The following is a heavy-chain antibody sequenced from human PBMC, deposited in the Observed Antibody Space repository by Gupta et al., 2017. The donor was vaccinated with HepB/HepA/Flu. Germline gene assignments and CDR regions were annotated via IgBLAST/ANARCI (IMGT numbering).Heavy chain of an antibody. J-gene: IGHJ4*02. Sequence: EVQLFESGGGLVQPGGSLRLSCAASGFTFSSYAMSWVRQAPGKGLEWVSAISGSGGRTYYADAVKGRFTFSRDNSKNTLYLQMQRPRGEDTAVYYYAKERSWRQEPFVYGGQGTMVTVCS. CDR2: ISGSGGRT. V-gene: IGHV3-23*01. CDR1: GFTFSSYA. CDR3: AKERSWRQEPFVY. D-gene: IGHD1-14*01.